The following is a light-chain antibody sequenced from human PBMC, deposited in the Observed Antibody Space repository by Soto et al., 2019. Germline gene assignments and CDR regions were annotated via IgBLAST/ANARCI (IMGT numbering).Light chain of an antibody. CDR3: SSYVGNNNLV. V-gene: IGLV2-8*01. J-gene: IGLJ3*02. Sequence: QSAVTQPPSASGSPGQSVTISCTGTFNDVGGYNYVSWYQQHPGKAPKVIIYEVYKRPSGVPDRFSGSKSGKTASLTVSGLQADDEADYYCSSYVGNNNLVFGGGTKVTVL. CDR1: FNDVGGYNY. CDR2: EVY.